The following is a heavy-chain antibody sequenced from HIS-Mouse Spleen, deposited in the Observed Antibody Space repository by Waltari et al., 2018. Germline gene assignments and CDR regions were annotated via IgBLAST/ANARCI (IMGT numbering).Heavy chain of an antibody. D-gene: IGHD6-13*01. CDR2: IYYSGST. Sequence: QLQLQESGPGLVKPSETLSLTCTVSGGPISSSGYYRGWIRPPPGKGREWIGSIYYSGSTYYNPSLKSRVTISVDTSKNQFSLKLSSVTAADTAVYYCAREIPYSSSWYDWYFDLWGRGTLVTVSS. V-gene: IGHV4-39*07. CDR3: AREIPYSSSWYDWYFDL. J-gene: IGHJ2*01. CDR1: GGPISSSGYY.